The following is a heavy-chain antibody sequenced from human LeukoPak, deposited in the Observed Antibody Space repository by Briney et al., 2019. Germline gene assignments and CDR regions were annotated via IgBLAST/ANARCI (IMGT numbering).Heavy chain of an antibody. CDR1: GFTFSTYA. J-gene: IGHJ3*02. Sequence: GRSLRLSCAASGFTFSTYAMHWVRQAPGKGLEWVAVISHDGNNKYFADSVKGRFTISRDNSKNTLYLQMNSLRAEDTAVYYCAKDLVYLGYCSSTSCYAYAIDIWGQGTMVTVSS. CDR2: ISHDGNNK. CDR3: AKDLVYLGYCSSTSCYAYAIDI. D-gene: IGHD2-2*01. V-gene: IGHV3-30*18.